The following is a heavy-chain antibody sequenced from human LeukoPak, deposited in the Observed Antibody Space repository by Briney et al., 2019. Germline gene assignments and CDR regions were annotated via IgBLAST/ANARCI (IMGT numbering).Heavy chain of an antibody. Sequence: GGSLRLSCAASGFTFSSYAMSWVRQAPGKGLEWVSPISGSGGSTYYADSVKGRFTISRDNSKNTLYLQMNSLRAEDTAVYYCAVKEWPIAAAASGFDYWGQGTLVTVSS. CDR2: ISGSGGST. V-gene: IGHV3-23*01. J-gene: IGHJ4*02. CDR1: GFTFSSYA. CDR3: AVKEWPIAAAASGFDY. D-gene: IGHD6-13*01.